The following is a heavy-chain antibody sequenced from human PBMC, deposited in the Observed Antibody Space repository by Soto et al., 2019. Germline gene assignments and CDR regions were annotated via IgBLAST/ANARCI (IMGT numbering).Heavy chain of an antibody. CDR2: INAGNGNT. Sequence: ASLKVSCKASGYTVTSYAMQWVRQAPGQRIEWMGWINAGNGNTKYSQKFQGRVTITRDTSASTAYMELSSLRSEDTAVYYCARSSYYYGSGSYYTTRRDYYYYMDVWGKGTTVTVSS. V-gene: IGHV1-3*01. D-gene: IGHD3-10*01. CDR3: ARSSYYYGSGSYYTTRRDYYYYMDV. J-gene: IGHJ6*03. CDR1: GYTVTSYA.